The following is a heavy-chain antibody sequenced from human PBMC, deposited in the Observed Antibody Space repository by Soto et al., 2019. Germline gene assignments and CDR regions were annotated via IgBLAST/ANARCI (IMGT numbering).Heavy chain of an antibody. CDR2: IYYSGST. Sequence: QVQLQESGPGLVKPSETLSLTCTVSGGSISSYYWSWIRQPPGKGLERIGYIYYSGSTNYNPSLKSRVTISVDTSKNQSSLKLSSVTAADTAVYYCARRADGDYALDYWGQGTLVTVSS. D-gene: IGHD4-17*01. J-gene: IGHJ4*02. CDR1: GGSISSYY. V-gene: IGHV4-59*08. CDR3: ARRADGDYALDY.